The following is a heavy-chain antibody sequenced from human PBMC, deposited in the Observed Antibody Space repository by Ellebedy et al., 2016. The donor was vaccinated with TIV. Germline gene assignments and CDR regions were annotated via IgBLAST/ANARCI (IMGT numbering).Heavy chain of an antibody. CDR3: AKDIEAGNPWYYGMDV. Sequence: PSETLSLTCSVSYDSISSYYWSWIRQPPGKGLEWVSYISSSSSTIYYADSVKGRFTISRDNAKNSLYLQINSLTAEDTALYYCAKDIEAGNPWYYGMDVWGQGTTVTVSS. J-gene: IGHJ6*02. D-gene: IGHD1-14*01. CDR1: YDSISSYY. V-gene: IGHV3-11*01. CDR2: ISSSSSTI.